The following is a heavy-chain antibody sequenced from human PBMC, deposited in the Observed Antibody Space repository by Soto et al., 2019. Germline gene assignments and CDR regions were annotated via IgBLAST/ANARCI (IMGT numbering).Heavy chain of an antibody. CDR3: AKGGSSWYYYYYGMDV. CDR1: GFTFSSYG. J-gene: IGHJ6*02. D-gene: IGHD6-13*01. V-gene: IGHV3-30*18. CDR2: ISYDGSNK. Sequence: GGSLRLSCAASGFTFSSYGMHWVRQAPGKGLERVAVISYDGSNKYYADSVKGRFTISRDNSKNTLYLQMNSLRAEDTAVYYCAKGGSSWYYYYYGMDVWGQGTTVTVSS.